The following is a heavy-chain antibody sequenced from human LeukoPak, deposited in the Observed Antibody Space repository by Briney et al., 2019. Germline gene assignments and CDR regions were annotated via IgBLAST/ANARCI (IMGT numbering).Heavy chain of an antibody. CDR1: GYTFTSYD. D-gene: IGHD4-17*01. CDR2: ISAYNGNT. V-gene: IGHV1-18*01. J-gene: IGHJ6*03. Sequence: ASVKVSCKASGYTFTSYDINWVRQATGQGLEWMGWISAYNGNTNYAQKLQGRVTMTTDTSTSTAYMELRSLRSDDTAVYYCARARSITTVTYYYYYYMDVWGKGTTVTVSS. CDR3: ARARSITTVTYYYYYYMDV.